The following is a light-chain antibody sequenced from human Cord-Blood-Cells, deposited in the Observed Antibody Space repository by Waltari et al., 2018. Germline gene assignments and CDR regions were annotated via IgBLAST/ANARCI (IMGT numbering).Light chain of an antibody. J-gene: IGKJ4*01. Sequence: EIVMTQSPATLSVSPGERATLSCRASQSVSSNLAWYHQKPGQAPRLLIYGASTRATGIPARFSGSGSGTEFTLTISSLQSEDFAVYYWQQYNNWPPVTFGGGIKVEIK. CDR3: QQYNNWPPVT. V-gene: IGKV3-15*01. CDR1: QSVSSN. CDR2: GAS.